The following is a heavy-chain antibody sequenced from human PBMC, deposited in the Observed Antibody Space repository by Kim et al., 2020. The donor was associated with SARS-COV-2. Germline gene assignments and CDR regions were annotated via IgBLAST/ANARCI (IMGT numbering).Heavy chain of an antibody. D-gene: IGHD1-26*01. Sequence: TYAQKFQGRVPMTRDTSTSTVYMELSSLRSEDTAVFYCARSGAYYYFDYWGQGTLVTVSS. J-gene: IGHJ4*02. CDR3: ARSGAYYYFDY. V-gene: IGHV1-46*01.